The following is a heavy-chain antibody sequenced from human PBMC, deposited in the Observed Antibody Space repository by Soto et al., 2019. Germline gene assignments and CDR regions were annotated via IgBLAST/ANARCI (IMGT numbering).Heavy chain of an antibody. CDR1: GFTFSNAW. CDR3: TTEVTGAFDI. J-gene: IGHJ3*02. D-gene: IGHD2-21*02. V-gene: IGHV3-15*01. Sequence: EVQLVESGGGLVKPGGSLRLSCAASGFTFSNAWMSWVRQAPGKGLEWVGRIKSKTDGGTTDYAAPVKGRFTISRDDSKNTMYLKMNRLKTEDKAVYYCTTEVTGAFDIWGQGTMVTVSS. CDR2: IKSKTDGGTT.